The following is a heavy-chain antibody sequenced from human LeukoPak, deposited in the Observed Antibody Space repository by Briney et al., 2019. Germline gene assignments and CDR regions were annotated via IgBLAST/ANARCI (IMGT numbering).Heavy chain of an antibody. Sequence: SETLPLTCTVSGGSISSYYWSWIRQPTGKGLEWIGRIYTSGSTNYNPSLKSRVTMSVDTSKNQFSLKLSSVTAADTAVYYCARTRKSFGVVIYFDYWGQGTLVTVSS. V-gene: IGHV4-4*07. D-gene: IGHD3-3*01. CDR3: ARTRKSFGVVIYFDY. J-gene: IGHJ4*02. CDR2: IYTSGST. CDR1: GGSISSYY.